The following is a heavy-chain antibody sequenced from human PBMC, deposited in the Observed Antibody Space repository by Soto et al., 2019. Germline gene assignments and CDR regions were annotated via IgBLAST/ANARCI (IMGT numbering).Heavy chain of an antibody. D-gene: IGHD2-21*02. Sequence: QITLKESGPTLVKPTQTLTLTCTFSGLSLSTTGVGVGWIRQPPGKALEWLALIYWDDDKRYSPSLKSRLTSTKDTSKNQVVITMTNMDPVDTATYYCVQSRCGGDCLQSYSSHSYYGLDVWGQGTTVTVSS. CDR1: GLSLSTTGVG. CDR3: VQSRCGGDCLQSYSSHSYYGLDV. CDR2: IYWDDDK. V-gene: IGHV2-5*02. J-gene: IGHJ6*02.